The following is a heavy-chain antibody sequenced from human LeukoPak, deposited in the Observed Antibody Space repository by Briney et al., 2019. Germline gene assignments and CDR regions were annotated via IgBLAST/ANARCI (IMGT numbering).Heavy chain of an antibody. J-gene: IGHJ3*02. CDR3: ARPQVAVAGTTAFDI. CDR2: IYPGDSDT. V-gene: IGHV5-51*01. CDR1: GYSFTSYW. Sequence: GESLKISCKGSGYSFTSYWIGWMRQMPGKGLEWMGIIYPGDSDTRYSPSFQGQVTISADKSISTAYLQWSSLKASDTAMYYCARPQVAVAGTTAFDIWGQGTMVTVSS. D-gene: IGHD6-13*01.